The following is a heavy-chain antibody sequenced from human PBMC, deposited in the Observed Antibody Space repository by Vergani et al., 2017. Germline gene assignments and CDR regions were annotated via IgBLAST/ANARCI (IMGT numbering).Heavy chain of an antibody. CDR2: ISSSSSYI. D-gene: IGHD5-12*01. CDR3: ARVRPNSGYGWPQYYYGMDV. Sequence: EVQLVESGGGLVKPGGSLRLSCAASGFTFSSYSMNWVRQAPGKGLEWVSSISSSSSYIYYADSVKGRFTISRDNAKNSLYLQMNSLRAEDTAVYYCARVRPNSGYGWPQYYYGMDVWGQGTTVTVSS. CDR1: GFTFSSYS. J-gene: IGHJ6*02. V-gene: IGHV3-21*01.